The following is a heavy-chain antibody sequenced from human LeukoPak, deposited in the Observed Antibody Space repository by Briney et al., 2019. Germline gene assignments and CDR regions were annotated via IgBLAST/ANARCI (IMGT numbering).Heavy chain of an antibody. D-gene: IGHD6-6*01. CDR2: ISSSSYI. V-gene: IGHV3-21*01. CDR1: GFTFSSYS. J-gene: IGHJ4*02. CDR3: ARKSGSSTGEIDY. Sequence: PGGSLRLSCAASGFTFSSYSMNWVRQAPGKGLEWVSSISSSSYIYYADSVKGRFTISRDNAKNSLYLQMNSLRAEDTAVYYCARKSGSSTGEIDYWGQGTLVTVSS.